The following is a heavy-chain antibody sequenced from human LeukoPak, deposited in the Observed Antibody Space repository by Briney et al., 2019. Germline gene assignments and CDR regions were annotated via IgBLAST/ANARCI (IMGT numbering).Heavy chain of an antibody. CDR1: GFTFSSYA. D-gene: IGHD2-15*01. CDR3: ARDGYCSGGSCYSGDAFDI. J-gene: IGHJ3*02. CDR2: ISYDGSNK. V-gene: IGHV3-30-3*01. Sequence: GGSLRLPCAASGFTFSSYAMHWVRQAPGKGLEWVAVISYDGSNKYYADSVKGRFTFSRDNSKNTLYLQMNSLRAEDTAVYYCARDGYCSGGSCYSGDAFDIWGQGTMVTVSS.